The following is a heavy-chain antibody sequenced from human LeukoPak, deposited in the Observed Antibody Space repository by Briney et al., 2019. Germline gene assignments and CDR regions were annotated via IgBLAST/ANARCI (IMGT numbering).Heavy chain of an antibody. D-gene: IGHD4-17*01. CDR3: ATSRGLYGDFDNWFNP. J-gene: IGHJ5*02. Sequence: GASVTVSCKASGGTFSNYALSWVRQAPGQGLEWMGGIIPVFGTANYAQKFQGRVTITADESTSTAYMELTSLRSEDTAMYYCATSRGLYGDFDNWFNPWGQGTLVTVSS. V-gene: IGHV1-69*13. CDR2: IIPVFGTA. CDR1: GGTFSNYA.